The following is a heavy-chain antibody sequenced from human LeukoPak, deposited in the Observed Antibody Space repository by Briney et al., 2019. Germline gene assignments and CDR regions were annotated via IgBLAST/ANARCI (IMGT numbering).Heavy chain of an antibody. CDR3: ARHPLIVVVPAAIGGNWYFDL. Sequence: SETLSLTCALSGYSISSGYYWGWIRQPPGKGLEWIGSIYHSGSTYYNPSLKSRVTISVDTSKNQFSLKLSSVTAADTAVYYCARHPLIVVVPAAIGGNWYFDLWGRGTLVTVSS. D-gene: IGHD2-2*02. J-gene: IGHJ2*01. V-gene: IGHV4-38-2*01. CDR2: IYHSGST. CDR1: GYSISSGYY.